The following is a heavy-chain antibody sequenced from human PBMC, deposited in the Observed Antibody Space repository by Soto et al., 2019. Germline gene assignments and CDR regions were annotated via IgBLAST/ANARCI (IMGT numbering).Heavy chain of an antibody. Sequence: ASVMLSCKDSGVSIRWSVIHWGRQAPGQGLEWMGGIVPMFGTANYAQKFQGRLTITADESSNTGYMGLRSLRSDDSAVYFCGTSSRKHCLRNTCDERSLVPW. J-gene: IGHJ5*02. D-gene: IGHD1-1*01. CDR3: GTSSRKHCLRNTCDERSLVP. CDR1: GVSIRWSV. CDR2: IVPMFGTA. V-gene: IGHV1-69*13.